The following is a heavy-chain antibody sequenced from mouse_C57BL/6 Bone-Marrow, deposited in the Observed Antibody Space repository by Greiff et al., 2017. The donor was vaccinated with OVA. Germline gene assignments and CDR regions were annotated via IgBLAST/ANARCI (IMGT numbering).Heavy chain of an antibody. CDR2: IYPGSGST. Sequence: QVQLQQPGAELVKPGASVKMSCKASGYTFNSYWITWVKQRPGQGLEWIGDIYPGSGSTNYNEKFKSKATLTVDTSSSTAYMQLSSLTSEDSAFYYCARRYYGSSYWYFDVWVTGTTVTVSS. V-gene: IGHV1-55*01. J-gene: IGHJ1*03. D-gene: IGHD1-1*01. CDR3: ARRYYGSSYWYFDV. CDR1: GYTFNSYW.